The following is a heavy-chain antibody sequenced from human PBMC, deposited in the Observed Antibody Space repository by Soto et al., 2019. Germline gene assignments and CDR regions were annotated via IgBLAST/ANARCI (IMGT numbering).Heavy chain of an antibody. CDR3: ASDNWGSGTFDF. V-gene: IGHV2-26*01. D-gene: IGHD1-1*01. CDR2: LFSDGEK. CDR1: GVSLSSARVG. Sequence: QVTLKESGPVQVRPTETLTLTCTVSGVSLSSARVGVSWIRQPLGKALEWLAHLFSDGEKSFVTSLKTRLTISKDTSKNQVVLVMTNVAPVDTATYFCASDNWGSGTFDFWGQGALVTVSS. J-gene: IGHJ4*02.